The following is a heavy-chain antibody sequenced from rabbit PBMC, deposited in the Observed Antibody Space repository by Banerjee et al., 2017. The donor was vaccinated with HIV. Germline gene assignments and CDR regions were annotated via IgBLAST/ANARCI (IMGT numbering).Heavy chain of an antibody. Sequence: QEQLEESGGDLVKPEGSLTLTCTASGFSFSSNYWLCWVRQAPGKGLEWIACIHAGSSGSTYYASWAKGRFTISQTSSTTVTLQMTSLTAADTATYFCARDSNGWGADFNLWGPGTLVTVS. V-gene: IGHV1S45*01. CDR2: IHAGSSGST. CDR3: ARDSNGWGADFNL. D-gene: IGHD4-1*01. J-gene: IGHJ4*01. CDR1: GFSFSSNYW.